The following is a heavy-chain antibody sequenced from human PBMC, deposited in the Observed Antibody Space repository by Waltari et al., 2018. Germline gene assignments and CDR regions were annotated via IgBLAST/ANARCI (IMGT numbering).Heavy chain of an antibody. Sequence: QVQLVQSGAEVKKPGSSVKFSCKASGGTFSSYAISWVRQAPGQGLEWMGGITPSLGRATYSQKFQGRVTITADKSTGTVYMEMSSLSSEDTAVYYCAREPQSELCGGDCYLDYWGQGTLVTVSS. CDR1: GGTFSSYA. CDR3: AREPQSELCGGDCYLDY. V-gene: IGHV1-69*10. CDR2: ITPSLGRA. D-gene: IGHD2-21*01. J-gene: IGHJ4*02.